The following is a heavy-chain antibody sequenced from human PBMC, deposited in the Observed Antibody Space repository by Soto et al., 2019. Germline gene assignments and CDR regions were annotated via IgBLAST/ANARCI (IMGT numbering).Heavy chain of an antibody. CDR1: GFTVSSNY. D-gene: IGHD5-12*01. V-gene: IGHV3-66*01. J-gene: IGHJ4*02. CDR2: IYSGGST. CDR3: ARGLYSGWHYFDY. Sequence: EVPLVESGGGLVQPGGSLRLSCAASGFTVSSNYMSWVRQAPGKGLEWVSVIYSGGSTYYADSVKGRFTISRDNAKHTLYLQMNSLRAEDTAVYYCARGLYSGWHYFDYWGQGTLVTVSS.